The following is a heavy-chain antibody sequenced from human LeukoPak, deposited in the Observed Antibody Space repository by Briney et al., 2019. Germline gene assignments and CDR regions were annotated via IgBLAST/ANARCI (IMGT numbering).Heavy chain of an antibody. CDR1: GVSISSGGYS. V-gene: IGHV4-30-2*02. CDR2: IYHSGST. Sequence: SETLSLTCAVSGVSISSGGYSWSWIRQPPGKGLEWIGYIYHSGSTNYNPSLKSRVTISVDTSKNQFSLKLSSVTAADTAVYYCARTRELRGGPDYWGQGTLVTVSS. D-gene: IGHD1-26*01. CDR3: ARTRELRGGPDY. J-gene: IGHJ4*02.